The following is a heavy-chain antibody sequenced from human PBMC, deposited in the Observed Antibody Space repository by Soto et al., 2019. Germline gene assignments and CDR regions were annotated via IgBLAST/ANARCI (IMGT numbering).Heavy chain of an antibody. CDR1: GYTFTSYY. CDR2: INPSGGST. Sequence: ASVKVSCKASGYTFTSYYMHWVRQAPGQGLEWMGIINPSGGSTSYAQKFLGRVTMTRDTSTSTVYMELSSLRSEDTAVYYCARDHNWTFRVATWSDYWGQGTLVTVSS. CDR3: ARDHNWTFRVATWSDY. V-gene: IGHV1-46*01. D-gene: IGHD1-20*01. J-gene: IGHJ4*02.